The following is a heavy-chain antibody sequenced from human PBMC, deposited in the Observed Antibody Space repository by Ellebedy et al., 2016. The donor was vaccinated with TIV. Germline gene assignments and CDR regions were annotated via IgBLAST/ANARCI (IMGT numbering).Heavy chain of an antibody. J-gene: IGHJ5*02. CDR2: ISSGSTYI. CDR3: ARDALNSGYFNP. CDR1: GFIFSNYG. D-gene: IGHD3-10*01. V-gene: IGHV3-21*01. Sequence: GGSLRLXXAASGFIFSNYGMHWVRQAPGKGLQWVASISSGSTYISYADSVKGRFTISRDNAKNSLYLQMSSLRADDTAVYYCARDALNSGYFNPWGQGTLVTVSS.